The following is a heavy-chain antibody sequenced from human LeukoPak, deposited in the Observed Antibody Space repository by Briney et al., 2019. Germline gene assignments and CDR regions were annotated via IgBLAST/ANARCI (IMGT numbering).Heavy chain of an antibody. D-gene: IGHD4-17*01. Sequence: PSETLSLTCAVYGGSFSGYYWRWIRQPPGKGLEWIGEINHSGSTNYNPSLKSRVTMSVDTSKNQFSLKLSSVTAADTAVYYCARGYYGDYEDYFDYWGQGTLVTVSS. J-gene: IGHJ4*02. CDR2: INHSGST. V-gene: IGHV4-34*01. CDR3: ARGYYGDYEDYFDY. CDR1: GGSFSGYY.